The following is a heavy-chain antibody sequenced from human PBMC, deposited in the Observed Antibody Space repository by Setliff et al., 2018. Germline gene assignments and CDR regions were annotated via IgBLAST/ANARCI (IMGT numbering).Heavy chain of an antibody. D-gene: IGHD1-1*01. V-gene: IGHV4-28*03. CDR2: IYHDGNP. CDR3: AKGGGRYHSDS. Sequence: SETLSLTCAVSGVSVNSLTWWSWVRQTPGKGLEWIGFIYHDGNPKFNPSVNYNPSLKSRVTMSIDKSKNQFSLNLRSVTAADTAVYYCAKGGGRYHSDSWGQGILVTSPQ. CDR1: GVSVNSLTW. J-gene: IGHJ4*02.